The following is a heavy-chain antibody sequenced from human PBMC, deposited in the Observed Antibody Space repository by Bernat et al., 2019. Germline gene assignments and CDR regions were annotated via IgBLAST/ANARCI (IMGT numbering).Heavy chain of an antibody. Sequence: QVQLVESGGGVVQPGRSLRLSCAASGFTFSSYGMHWVRQAPGKGLEWVAVIWYDGSNKYYADSVKGRVTISRDNYKNTLYLQMNSLRAEDTAVYYCARDGETYGSGSRPYYYYYGMDVWGQGTTVTVSS. V-gene: IGHV3-33*01. CDR1: GFTFSSYG. D-gene: IGHD3-10*01. CDR3: ARDGETYGSGSRPYYYYYGMDV. CDR2: IWYDGSNK. J-gene: IGHJ6*02.